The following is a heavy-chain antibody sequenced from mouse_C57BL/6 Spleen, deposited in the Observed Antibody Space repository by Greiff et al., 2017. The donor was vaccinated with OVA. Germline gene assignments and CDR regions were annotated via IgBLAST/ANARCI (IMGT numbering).Heavy chain of an antibody. Sequence: EVKLEESGGGLVQPGGSMKLSCVASGFTFSNYWMNWVRQSPEKGLEWVAQIRLKSDNYATHYAESVKGRFTISRDDSKSSVYLQMNNLRAEDTGIYYCTGLGSAWFAYWGQGTLVTVSA. D-gene: IGHD3-1*01. CDR2: IRLKSDNYAT. V-gene: IGHV6-3*01. J-gene: IGHJ3*01. CDR1: GFTFSNYW. CDR3: TGLGSAWFAY.